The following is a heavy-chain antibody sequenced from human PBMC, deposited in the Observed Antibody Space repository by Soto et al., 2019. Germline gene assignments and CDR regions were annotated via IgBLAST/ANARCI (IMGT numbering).Heavy chain of an antibody. V-gene: IGHV1-69*12. CDR2: IIPIFGTA. CDR3: ASGASRYFDWLLTFDY. D-gene: IGHD3-9*01. J-gene: IGHJ4*02. Sequence: QVQLVQSGAEVKKPGSSVKVSCKASGGTFSSYAFSWVRQAPGQGLEWMGGIIPIFGTANYAQKFQDRVTITAGESTSTAYMELSSLRSEDTAVYYCASGASRYFDWLLTFDYWGQGTLVTVSS. CDR1: GGTFSSYA.